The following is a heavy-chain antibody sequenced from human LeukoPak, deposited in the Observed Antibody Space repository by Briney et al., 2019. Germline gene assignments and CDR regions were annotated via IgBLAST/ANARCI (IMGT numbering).Heavy chain of an antibody. D-gene: IGHD1-26*01. Sequence: GGSLRLSCAASGFTFSRYWMKWVRQSPGKGLEWVANIKPDGSDKYYVDAVEGRFTISRDNAENSLLLQMNSLRADDTAVYYCATESLPQGLRAFDIWGQGTMVTVSS. CDR3: ATESLPQGLRAFDI. J-gene: IGHJ3*02. CDR2: IKPDGSDK. V-gene: IGHV3-7*01. CDR1: GFTFSRYW.